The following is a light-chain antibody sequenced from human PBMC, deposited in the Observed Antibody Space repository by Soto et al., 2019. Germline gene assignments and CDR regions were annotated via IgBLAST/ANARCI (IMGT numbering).Light chain of an antibody. CDR2: EGN. Sequence: QSVLTQPASVSGSPGQSITISCTGTSSDGGDYNLLSWYQVHPGKVPKLIIYEGNKRPSGVSYRFSASVSGNTASLTISGLQAEAEAAYFCCSYVAVTTPSYVFGPGTKVTVL. V-gene: IGLV2-23*01. CDR1: SSDGGDYNL. CDR3: CSYVAVTTPSYV. J-gene: IGLJ1*01.